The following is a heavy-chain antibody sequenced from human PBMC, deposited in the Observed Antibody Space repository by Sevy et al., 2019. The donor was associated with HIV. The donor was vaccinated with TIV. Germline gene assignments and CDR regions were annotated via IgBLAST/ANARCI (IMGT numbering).Heavy chain of an antibody. CDR1: GFTFSIIY. D-gene: IGHD3-16*01. V-gene: IGHV3-15*01. J-gene: IGHJ3*02. CDR3: TTVGFANWGSEAFDI. CDR2: MKSKTDGGTT. Sequence: GGSLRLSCAASGFTFSIIYMNWVRQSPGKGLEWVGRMKSKTDGGTTDYAAPVKDRFTMSRDDSKNTLYLQMHSLKADDTAVYYCTTVGFANWGSEAFDIWGQGTMVTVSS.